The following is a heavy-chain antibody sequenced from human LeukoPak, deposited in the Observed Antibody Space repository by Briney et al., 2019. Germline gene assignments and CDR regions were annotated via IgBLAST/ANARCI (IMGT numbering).Heavy chain of an antibody. D-gene: IGHD2-21*02. J-gene: IGHJ1*01. V-gene: IGHV3-74*01. CDR1: GFTFSNYW. CDR2: INSDGSST. Sequence: PGGSLRLSCAASGFTFSNYWMHWVRQAPGKGLVWVSRINSDGSSTSYADSVKGRFTISRDNAKNTLYLQMNSLRAEDTAVYYCARDVVVTAILFQHWGQGTLVTVSS. CDR3: ARDVVVTAILFQH.